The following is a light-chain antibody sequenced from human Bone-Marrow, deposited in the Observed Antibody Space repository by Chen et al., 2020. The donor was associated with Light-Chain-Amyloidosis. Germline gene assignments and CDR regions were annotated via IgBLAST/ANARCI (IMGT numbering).Light chain of an antibody. CDR2: DAS. Sequence: EIVLTQSPGTLSLSPGERATLSCRASQNIAGGSLAWYQQKPGQAPRLLIYDASTRATGVPARFSGSGSGTDFTLTISRLEPEDFAVYYCQQYGSSPFTFGPGTKVDIK. CDR3: QQYGSSPFT. V-gene: IGKV3-20*01. J-gene: IGKJ3*01. CDR1: QNIAGGS.